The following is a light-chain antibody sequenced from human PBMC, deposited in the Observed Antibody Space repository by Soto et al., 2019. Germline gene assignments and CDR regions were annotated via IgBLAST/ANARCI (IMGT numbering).Light chain of an antibody. CDR1: SSDIGGYNY. Sequence: QSALTQPASVSGSPGQSITISCTGTSSDIGGYNYVSWYQQEPGKAPKLMIYEVRNRPSGISYRFSGSKSGNTASLTISGLQAEDEADYSCSSYTTSTSLVFGGGTKLTVL. CDR2: EVR. J-gene: IGLJ3*02. V-gene: IGLV2-14*01. CDR3: SSYTTSTSLV.